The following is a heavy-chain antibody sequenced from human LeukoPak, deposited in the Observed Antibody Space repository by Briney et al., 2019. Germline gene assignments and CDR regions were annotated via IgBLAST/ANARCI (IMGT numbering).Heavy chain of an antibody. CDR3: ARAFTIFGVVIPLYYMDV. CDR2: INHSGST. CDR1: GGSFSGYY. J-gene: IGHJ6*03. V-gene: IGHV4-34*01. Sequence: PSETLSLTCAVYGGSFSGYYWSWIRQPPGKGLEWIGEINHSGSTNYNPSLKSRVTISVDTSKNQFSLKLSSVTAADTAVYYCARAFTIFGVVIPLYYMDVWGKGTTVIVSS. D-gene: IGHD3-3*01.